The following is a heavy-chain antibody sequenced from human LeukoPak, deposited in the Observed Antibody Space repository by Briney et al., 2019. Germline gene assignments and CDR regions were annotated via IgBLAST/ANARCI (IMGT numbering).Heavy chain of an antibody. J-gene: IGHJ6*03. CDR1: GGPISSSDYY. D-gene: IGHD3-22*01. CDR3: ARLTHSYYVDSSAYYPYYCMDV. CDR2: ISYTGNT. Sequence: PSETLSLTCSVSGGPISSSDYYWGWIRQPPGKGLEWIGRISYTGNTYYTPSLKSRVTISVDTSNNLFSLRLSSVTAGDTAVYYCARLTHSYYVDSSAYYPYYCMDVWGKGTTVTVSS. V-gene: IGHV4-39*02.